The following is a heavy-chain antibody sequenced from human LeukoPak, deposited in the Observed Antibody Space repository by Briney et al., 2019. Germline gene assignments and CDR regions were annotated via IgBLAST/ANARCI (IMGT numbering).Heavy chain of an antibody. D-gene: IGHD2/OR15-2a*01. V-gene: IGHV3-7*01. CDR2: INQDGSEK. CDR3: VRDWAPASMQAAPFDC. Sequence: GGSLRLSCAASGFTFTTNWMTWVRQAPGKGLEWVATINQDGSEKYYVDSVEGRFTVSRDNAKNTLYLQMNSLRLEDTAVYYCVRDWAPASMQAAPFDCWGQGTLVTVSS. J-gene: IGHJ4*02. CDR1: GFTFTTNW.